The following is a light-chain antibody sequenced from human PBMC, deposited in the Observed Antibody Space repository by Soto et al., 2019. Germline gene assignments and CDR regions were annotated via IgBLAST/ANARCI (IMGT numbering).Light chain of an antibody. J-gene: IGKJ5*01. CDR3: QQYGSSIT. V-gene: IGKV3-20*01. CDR1: QSVSSY. Sequence: EIVLTQSPATLPLSPVERATLSGRASQSVSSYLAWYQQKPGQAPRLLIYGASSRATGIPDRFSGSGSGTDFTLTISRLEPEDFAVYYCQQYGSSITFGQGTRLEIK. CDR2: GAS.